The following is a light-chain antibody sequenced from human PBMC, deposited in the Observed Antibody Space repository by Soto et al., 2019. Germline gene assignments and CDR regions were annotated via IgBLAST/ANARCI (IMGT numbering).Light chain of an antibody. V-gene: IGKV3-20*01. Sequence: EIVLTQSPGTLSLSPGERATLSCGASQSVSSRLAWYQQKPGQAPRLLIYGASSRATGIPDRFSGSGSATDFTLTISRLEPEDFALYYCQQDGSSPITFGQGTRLEIK. CDR1: QSVSSR. CDR3: QQDGSSPIT. J-gene: IGKJ5*01. CDR2: GAS.